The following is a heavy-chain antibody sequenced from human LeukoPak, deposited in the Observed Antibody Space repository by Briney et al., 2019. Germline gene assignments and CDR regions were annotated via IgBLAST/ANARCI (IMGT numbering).Heavy chain of an antibody. CDR1: GFTFSGYY. CDR3: ARESRDTAWSLDL. D-gene: IGHD1-1*01. J-gene: IGHJ4*02. V-gene: IGHV1-2*02. CDR2: INPNSGGT. Sequence: ASVKVSSKASGFTFSGYYMHWVRQAPGQGFEWMGWINPNSGGTNFAQKFQGRVTMTRDTSINTVYMELSSLGSDDTAVYYCARESRDTAWSLDLWGRGTLVTVSS.